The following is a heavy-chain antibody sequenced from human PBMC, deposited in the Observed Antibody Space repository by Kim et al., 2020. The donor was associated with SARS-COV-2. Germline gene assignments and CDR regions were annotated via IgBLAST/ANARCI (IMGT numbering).Heavy chain of an antibody. D-gene: IGHD3-16*01. CDR3: ARVGGDGYRFDY. Sequence: YNPDLQNRVTISVDTTKNQFSLRLSSVTAADMAVYYCARVGGDGYRFDYWGQGTLVTVSS. V-gene: IGHV4-34*01. J-gene: IGHJ4*02.